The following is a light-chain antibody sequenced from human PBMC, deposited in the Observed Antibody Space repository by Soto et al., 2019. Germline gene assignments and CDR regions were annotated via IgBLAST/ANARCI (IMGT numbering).Light chain of an antibody. J-gene: IGKJ2*01. CDR1: QGSSSY. CDR2: SAS. CDR3: HQLNSSPYT. V-gene: IGKV1-9*01. Sequence: DIQLTQSPSFLSASVGDRVTITCRASQGSSSYLAWYQQKPGKAPKLLIYSASTLQSGVPSRFSGSGSGTEFTLTISPLQPEDFATYYCHQLNSSPYTFGQGTKLEIK.